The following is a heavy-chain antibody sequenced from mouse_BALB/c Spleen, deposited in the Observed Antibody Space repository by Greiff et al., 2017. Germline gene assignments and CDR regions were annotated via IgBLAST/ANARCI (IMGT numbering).Heavy chain of an antibody. CDR2: ISSGGSYT. J-gene: IGHJ2*01. V-gene: IGHV5-6-4*01. CDR1: GFTFSSYT. CDR3: TREGDGYYGSYFDY. Sequence: DVKLVESGGGLVKPGGSLKLSCAASGFTFSSYTMSWVRQTPEKRLEWVATISSGGSYTYYPDSVKGRFTISRDNAKNTLYLQMSSLKSEDTAMYYCTREGDGYYGSYFDYWGQGTTLTVSS. D-gene: IGHD2-3*01.